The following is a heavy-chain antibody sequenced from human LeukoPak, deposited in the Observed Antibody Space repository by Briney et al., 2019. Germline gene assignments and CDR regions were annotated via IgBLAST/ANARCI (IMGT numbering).Heavy chain of an antibody. CDR3: ARGGPQLSGY. Sequence: PGGSLRLSCAASGFTFSSYTMNWVRQAPGKGLEWVSSITSSSAYMYYADSVKGRFTASRDNAKNSLYLQMNSLRVEDTAVYYCARGGPQLSGYWGQGTLVTVSA. CDR1: GFTFSSYT. CDR2: ITSSSAYM. D-gene: IGHD2-2*01. V-gene: IGHV3-21*01. J-gene: IGHJ4*02.